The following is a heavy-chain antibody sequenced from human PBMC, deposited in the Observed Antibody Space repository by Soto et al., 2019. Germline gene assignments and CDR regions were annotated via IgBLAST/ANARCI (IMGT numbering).Heavy chain of an antibody. CDR2: INTGNGDT. CDR3: ARGGHVVVVTAAFDY. Sequence: GASVKVSCKTPGYTFTRYNIHWVRQAPGQGLEWMGGINTGNGDTMDSQKFLGRVTLTRDTSTNTLYMELTSLTSDDTAVYYCARGGHVVVVTAAFDYWGQGTLVTVSS. V-gene: IGHV1-3*04. J-gene: IGHJ4*02. D-gene: IGHD2-21*02. CDR1: GYTFTRYN.